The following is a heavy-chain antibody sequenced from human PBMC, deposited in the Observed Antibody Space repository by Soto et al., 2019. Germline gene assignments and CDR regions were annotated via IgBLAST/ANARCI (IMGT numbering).Heavy chain of an antibody. D-gene: IGHD2-8*01. Sequence: SETLSLTCTVSGGSVGNSNYYWGWIRQSPGKGLEWIGSVYYRGRSYSKSSVKSRVTISVDTSRNQFSLNLNSVTASDTAVYYCVSQRTSVLTQAYFDYWGPGALVTVSS. CDR1: GGSVGNSNYY. V-gene: IGHV4-39*01. J-gene: IGHJ4*02. CDR3: VSQRTSVLTQAYFDY. CDR2: VYYRGRS.